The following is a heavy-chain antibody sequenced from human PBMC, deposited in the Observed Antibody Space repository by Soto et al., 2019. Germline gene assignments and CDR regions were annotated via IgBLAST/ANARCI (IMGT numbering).Heavy chain of an antibody. CDR2: IRSKAYGGTT. CDR3: TRGADAFDI. V-gene: IGHV3-49*04. J-gene: IGHJ3*02. D-gene: IGHD6-25*01. CDR1: GFTFGYYA. Sequence: GGSLRLSCTASGFTFGYYAMIWVRQAPGKGLEWVGFIRSKAYGGTTEYAASVKGRFTISRDDSKSIAYLQMNSLKTEDTAVYYCTRGADAFDIWGQGTMVTV.